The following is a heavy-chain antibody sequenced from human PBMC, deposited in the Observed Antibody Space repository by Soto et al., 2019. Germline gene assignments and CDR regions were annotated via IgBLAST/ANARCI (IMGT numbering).Heavy chain of an antibody. D-gene: IGHD6-13*01. Sequence: ASVKVSCTDSGYTFTSYAMHWVRQAPGQRLEWMGWINAGNGNTKYPQKFQGRVTITRDTSASTAYMELSSLRSEDTAVYYCARPAGIAAAGTRQSGMDVWGQGTTVTVSS. J-gene: IGHJ6*02. CDR3: ARPAGIAAAGTRQSGMDV. CDR2: INAGNGNT. CDR1: GYTFTSYA. V-gene: IGHV1-3*01.